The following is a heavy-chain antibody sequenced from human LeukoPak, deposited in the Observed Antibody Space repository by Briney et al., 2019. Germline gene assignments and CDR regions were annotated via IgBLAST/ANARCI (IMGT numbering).Heavy chain of an antibody. V-gene: IGHV3-23*01. D-gene: IGHD3-10*01. CDR1: GFTFSGYA. J-gene: IGHJ4*02. CDR3: AKKGGITMVRGVAWLDY. Sequence: GGSLRLSCAASGFTFSGYAMSWVRQAPGKGLEWVSSISGSGGSTYYADSVKGRFTISRDNSKNTLYLQINSLRAEDTAVYYCAKKGGITMVRGVAWLDYWGQGTLVTVSS. CDR2: ISGSGGST.